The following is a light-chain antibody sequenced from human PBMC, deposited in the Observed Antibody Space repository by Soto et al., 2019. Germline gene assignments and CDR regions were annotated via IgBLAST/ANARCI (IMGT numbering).Light chain of an antibody. CDR1: QTTNKN. CDR2: DAS. V-gene: IGKV1-39*01. CDR3: QQSYSSPYT. Sequence: DIQMTQSPTSLSASVGDRVTITCRASQTTNKNLNWYRHKLGKAPELLIYDASDSQAGVPSRFSGSGSGTDFTLIITGLQPEDFATYYCQQSYSSPYTFGQGTKLEIK. J-gene: IGKJ2*01.